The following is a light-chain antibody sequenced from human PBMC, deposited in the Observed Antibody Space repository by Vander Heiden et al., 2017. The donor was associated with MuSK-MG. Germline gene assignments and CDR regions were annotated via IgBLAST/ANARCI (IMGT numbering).Light chain of an antibody. J-gene: IGLJ1*01. Sequence: QSALTQPASVSGSPGQSITISCPGTSSDVGGYNYVSWYQHHPGKAPKIMIHDVSNRPSGVSNRFSGSKSGNTASLTISGLQAEDEADYYCSSYTSSSTYVFGTGTKVTVL. V-gene: IGLV2-14*03. CDR2: DVS. CDR3: SSYTSSSTYV. CDR1: SSDVGGYNY.